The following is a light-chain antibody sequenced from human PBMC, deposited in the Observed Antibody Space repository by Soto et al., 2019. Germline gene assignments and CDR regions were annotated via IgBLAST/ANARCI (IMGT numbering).Light chain of an antibody. CDR2: EVT. Sequence: QSALTQPPSASGSPGQSVTISCTGTSSDVGGYDYVSWYQHHPGKAPKLVIYEVTKRPSGVPDRFSGSKSGNTASLTVSGLQADDEADYYCNSYAGSNTVLFGGGTKLTVL. J-gene: IGLJ2*01. V-gene: IGLV2-8*01. CDR3: NSYAGSNTVL. CDR1: SSDVGGYDY.